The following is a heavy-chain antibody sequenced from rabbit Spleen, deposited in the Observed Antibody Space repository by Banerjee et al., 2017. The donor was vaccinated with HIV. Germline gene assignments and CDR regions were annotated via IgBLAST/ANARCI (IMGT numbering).Heavy chain of an antibody. V-gene: IGHV1S45*01. CDR3: ARDTSSSFSSYGMDL. Sequence: QQQLVESGGGLVKPGASLTLTCKASGFSFSDRDVMCWVRQAPGKGLEWIACIEAGSSGFTYFATWAKGRFTISKTSSTTVTLQMTSLTAADTATYFCARDTSSSFSSYGMDLWGPGTLVTVS. CDR2: IEAGSSGFT. CDR1: GFSFSDRDV. D-gene: IGHD1-1*01. J-gene: IGHJ6*01.